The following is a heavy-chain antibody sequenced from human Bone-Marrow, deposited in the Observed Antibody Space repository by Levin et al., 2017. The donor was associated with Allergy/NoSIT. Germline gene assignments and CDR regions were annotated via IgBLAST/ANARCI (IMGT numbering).Heavy chain of an antibody. CDR3: AKDSEGTIVGAIWSNFDY. D-gene: IGHD1-26*01. CDR1: GFTFSSYA. V-gene: IGHV3-23*01. CDR2: ISGSGGST. Sequence: PGGSLRLSCAASGFTFSSYAMSWVRQAPGKGLEWVSAISGSGGSTYYADSVKGRFTISRDNSKNTLYLQMNSLRAEDTAVYYCAKDSEGTIVGAIWSNFDYWGQGTLVTVSS. J-gene: IGHJ4*02.